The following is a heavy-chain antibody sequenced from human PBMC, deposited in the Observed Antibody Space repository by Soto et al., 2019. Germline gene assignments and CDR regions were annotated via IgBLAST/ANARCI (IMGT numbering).Heavy chain of an antibody. Sequence: QVQLVQSGAEVKKPGASVKVSCKASGYTFTSYGISWARQAPGQGLEWMGWISAYNGNTNYAQKLQGRVTMTTDTSTSTAYMELRSLRSDDTAVYYCARVYCSGGSCYSLYYYYGMDVWGQGTTVTVSS. CDR1: GYTFTSYG. V-gene: IGHV1-18*01. D-gene: IGHD2-15*01. J-gene: IGHJ6*02. CDR3: ARVYCSGGSCYSLYYYYGMDV. CDR2: ISAYNGNT.